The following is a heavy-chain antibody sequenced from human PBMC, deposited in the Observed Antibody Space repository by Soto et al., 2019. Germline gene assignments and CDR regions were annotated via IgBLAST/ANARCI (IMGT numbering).Heavy chain of an antibody. CDR3: AKALDVIDDYFYAMGV. Sequence: PGGSLRLSCAVSGFIFGHYAMTWVRQVPGKGLGWISAISGRGDITYYADAVKGRFTTSRDNSKNTLYLQMNSLRSDETDVSYCAKALDVIDDYFYAMGVWGQGTTVTVSS. J-gene: IGHJ6*02. V-gene: IGHV3-23*01. CDR1: GFIFGHYA. CDR2: ISGRGDIT. D-gene: IGHD2-21*01.